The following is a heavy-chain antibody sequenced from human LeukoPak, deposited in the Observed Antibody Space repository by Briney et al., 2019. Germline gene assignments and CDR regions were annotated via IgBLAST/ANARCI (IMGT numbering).Heavy chain of an antibody. CDR2: ISDIGGNT. J-gene: IGHJ4*02. D-gene: IGHD2-15*01. Sequence: GGSLRPSCETSGFTFSIYGMSWVRQAPGRGLEWVSAISDIGGNTYYADSVKGRFTISRDNAKNTLYLQMNSLRAEDTAVYYCAKVELLLEINVGVSHLDSWGQGIQVTVSS. CDR3: AKVELLLEINVGVSHLDS. V-gene: IGHV3-23*01. CDR1: GFTFSIYG.